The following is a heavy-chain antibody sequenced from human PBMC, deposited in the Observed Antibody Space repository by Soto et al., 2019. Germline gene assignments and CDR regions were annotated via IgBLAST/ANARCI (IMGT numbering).Heavy chain of an antibody. CDR1: GFTFRTYW. CDR3: ARDGRTSWYSYDYHGMDV. J-gene: IGHJ6*02. Sequence: EVQLVESGGGLVQPGGSLRLSCAASGFTFRTYWLSWVRQVPGKGLEWVANINLDGSEQNYVDSVKGRFTISRDNARNSLYLQMSSLRAEDTALYYCARDGRTSWYSYDYHGMDVWGQGTTVTVSS. D-gene: IGHD5-18*01. CDR2: INLDGSEQ. V-gene: IGHV3-7*05.